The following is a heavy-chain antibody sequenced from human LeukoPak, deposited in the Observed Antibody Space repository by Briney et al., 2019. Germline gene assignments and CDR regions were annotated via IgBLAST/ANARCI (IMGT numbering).Heavy chain of an antibody. CDR1: GYTFTTYW. Sequence: GESLKISGKGSGYTFTTYWLAWVRQMPGKGLEWMGIIYPDDSTTRYSPSFQGQVSISVDKSISTAYLQWSSLKASDTALYYCAIEDSRPSSVLGLDAFDIWGQGTMVTVSS. V-gene: IGHV5-51*01. J-gene: IGHJ3*02. CDR3: AIEDSRPSSVLGLDAFDI. D-gene: IGHD3-22*01. CDR2: IYPDDSTT.